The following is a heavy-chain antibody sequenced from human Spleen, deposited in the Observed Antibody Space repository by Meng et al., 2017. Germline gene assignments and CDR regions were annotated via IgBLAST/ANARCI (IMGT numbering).Heavy chain of an antibody. CDR2: IWSDGRIK. Sequence: GESLKISCAASGITFSSSAIHWIRQAPGKGLEWVAVIWSDGRIKYYGDSVEGRFTISRDNSRKTVYLQMNSLRVEDTAVYYCARGKYFDTRDSSVAHFDYWGQGTLVTVSS. CDR1: GITFSSSA. CDR3: ARGKYFDTRDSSVAHFDY. V-gene: IGHV3-33*01. D-gene: IGHD3-22*01. J-gene: IGHJ4*02.